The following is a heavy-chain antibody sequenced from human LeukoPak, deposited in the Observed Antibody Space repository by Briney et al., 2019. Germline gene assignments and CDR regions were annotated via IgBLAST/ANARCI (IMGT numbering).Heavy chain of an antibody. J-gene: IGHJ5*02. V-gene: IGHV3-23*01. D-gene: IGHD6-19*01. CDR3: ATDGSGWSRSS. Sequence: PGGSLTLSCAASGFTFSSYAMSWVRHAPGRGVEWVSTITFSGLGFYYADSVKGRFTISRDNSKNMVYLQMNSLRAEDTAIYYCATDGSGWSRSSWGQGTLVTVSS. CDR2: ITFSGLGF. CDR1: GFTFSSYA.